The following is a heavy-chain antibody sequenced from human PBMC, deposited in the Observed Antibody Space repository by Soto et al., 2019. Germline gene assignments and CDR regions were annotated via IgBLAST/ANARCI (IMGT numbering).Heavy chain of an antibody. CDR2: INPNSGGA. J-gene: IGHJ6*02. V-gene: IGHV1-2*02. CDR1: GHPFSGYY. D-gene: IGHD1-26*01. Sequence: XSVKVCCNAAGHPFSGYYMHWVRQAPGKGLEWMGWINPNSGGANFAQKFQGRVTMTRDTSISTAYMELSRLRSDDTAIYYCARDKWAVVTGDIRDYYAMDVCGQGTTVSVSS. CDR3: ARDKWAVVTGDIRDYYAMDV.